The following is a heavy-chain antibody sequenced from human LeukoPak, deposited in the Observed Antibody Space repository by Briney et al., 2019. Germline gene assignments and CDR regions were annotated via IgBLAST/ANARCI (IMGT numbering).Heavy chain of an antibody. J-gene: IGHJ4*02. CDR2: ISYDGSNK. CDR1: GFTFSSYA. CDR3: ARVYGDYYSPTDY. V-gene: IGHV3-30-3*01. D-gene: IGHD4-17*01. Sequence: PGRSLRLSCAASGFTFSSYAMHWVRQAPGKGLEWVAVISYDGSNKYYADSVKGRFTISRDNSKNTLYLQMNSLRAEDTAVYYCARVYGDYYSPTDYWGQGTLVTVSS.